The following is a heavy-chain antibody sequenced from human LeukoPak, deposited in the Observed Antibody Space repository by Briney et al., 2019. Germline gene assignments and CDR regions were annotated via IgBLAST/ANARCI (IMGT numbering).Heavy chain of an antibody. CDR2: IYYSGYT. Sequence: SETLSLTCAVYGGSFSGYYWSWIRQPPGKGLKRIGNIYYSGYTTYSPSLRSRVTISVDTSKNQFSLKLSSVTAADTAVYYCARETSQKGAHYMDVWGKGTTITISS. CDR1: GGSFSGYY. D-gene: IGHD3-16*01. V-gene: IGHV4-59*01. J-gene: IGHJ6*03. CDR3: ARETSQKGAHYMDV.